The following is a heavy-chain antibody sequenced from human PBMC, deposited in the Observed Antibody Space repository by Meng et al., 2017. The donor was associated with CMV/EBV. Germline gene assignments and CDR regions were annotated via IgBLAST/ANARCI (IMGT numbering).Heavy chain of an antibody. CDR2: IKQDGSEK. V-gene: IGHV3-7*01. CDR1: GFTFSSYW. Sequence: GESLKISCAASGFTFSSYWMSWVRQAPGKGLEWVANIKQDGSEKYYVDSVKGRFTISRDNAKNSLYLQMNSLRAEDTAVYYCANEAHRGDTAMATFDYWGQGTLVTVSS. D-gene: IGHD5-18*01. J-gene: IGHJ4*02. CDR3: ANEAHRGDTAMATFDY.